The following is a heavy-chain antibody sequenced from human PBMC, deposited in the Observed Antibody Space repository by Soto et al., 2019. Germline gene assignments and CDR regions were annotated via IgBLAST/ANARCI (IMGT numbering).Heavy chain of an antibody. D-gene: IGHD4-17*01. CDR1: GFTFDDYG. V-gene: IGHV3-20*04. Sequence: EVQLVESGGGVVRPGGSLRLSCAASGFTFDDYGMSWVRQAPGKGLEWVSGINWNGGSTGYADSVKGRFTISRDNANNSLYLQMNSLRAEDTALYYCARDDYGDAGDYYYYYGMDVWGQGTTVTVSS. CDR2: INWNGGST. J-gene: IGHJ6*02. CDR3: ARDDYGDAGDYYYYYGMDV.